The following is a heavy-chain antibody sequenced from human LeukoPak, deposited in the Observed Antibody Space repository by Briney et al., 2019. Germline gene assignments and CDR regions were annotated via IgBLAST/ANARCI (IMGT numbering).Heavy chain of an antibody. CDR3: AADPPPRDYYDSSGYSGDAFDI. V-gene: IGHV1-58*01. D-gene: IGHD3-22*01. CDR2: IVVGSGNT. Sequence: SVKVSCKASGFTFTSSAVQWVRQARGQRLEWIGWIVVGSGNTNYAQKFQERVTITRDMSTSTAYMELSSLRSEDTAVYYCAADPPPRDYYDSSGYSGDAFDIWGQGTMVTVSS. CDR1: GFTFTSSA. J-gene: IGHJ3*02.